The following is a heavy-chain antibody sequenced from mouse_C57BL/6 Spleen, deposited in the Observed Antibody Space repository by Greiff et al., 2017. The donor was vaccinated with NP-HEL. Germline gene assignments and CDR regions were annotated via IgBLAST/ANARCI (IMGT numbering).Heavy chain of an antibody. Sequence: EVQLQQSVAELVRPGASVKLSCTASGFTIKNTSMHWVKQRPEQGLEWIGRIDPANGNTKYAPKFQGKATITADTSSNTAYLQLSSLTSEDTAIYYGARDYDVRYAMDYWGQGTSVTVSS. CDR3: ARDYDVRYAMDY. CDR1: GFTIKNTS. J-gene: IGHJ4*01. D-gene: IGHD2-4*01. V-gene: IGHV14-3*01. CDR2: IDPANGNT.